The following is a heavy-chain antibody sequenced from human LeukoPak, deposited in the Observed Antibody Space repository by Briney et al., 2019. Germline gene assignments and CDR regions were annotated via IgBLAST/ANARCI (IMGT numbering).Heavy chain of an antibody. Sequence: PSETLSLTCAVSGYSISSGYYWSWIRQPPGKGLEWIGSIYHSGSTYYNPSLKSRVTISVDTSKNQFSLKLSSVTAADTAVYYCARDIVLSWTMSREDYWGQGTLVTVSS. J-gene: IGHJ4*02. D-gene: IGHD3-16*02. CDR3: ARDIVLSWTMSREDY. V-gene: IGHV4-38-2*02. CDR2: IYHSGST. CDR1: GYSISSGYY.